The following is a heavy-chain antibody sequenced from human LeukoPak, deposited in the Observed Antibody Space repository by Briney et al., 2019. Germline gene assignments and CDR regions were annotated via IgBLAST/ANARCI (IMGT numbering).Heavy chain of an antibody. J-gene: IGHJ4*02. CDR1: GFTFSSYG. D-gene: IGHD3-9*01. CDR3: AKDPDILTGTLLDY. CDR2: IRYDGSNK. Sequence: GGSLRLSCAASGFTFSSYGMHWVRQAPGKGLEWVAFIRYDGSNKYYADSVKGRFTISRDNSKNTLYLQMNSLRAEDTAVYYCAKDPDILTGTLLDYWGQGTLVTVSS. V-gene: IGHV3-30*02.